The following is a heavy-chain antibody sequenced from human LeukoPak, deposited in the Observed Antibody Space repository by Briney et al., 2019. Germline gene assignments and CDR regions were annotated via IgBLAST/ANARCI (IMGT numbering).Heavy chain of an antibody. Sequence: PGGSLRLSCAASGFTFSDYYMSWIRQAPGKGLEWVSYISSSGSTIYYADSVKGRFTISRDNAKNSLYLQMNSLRAEDTAVYYCARASITMIVVVHYGMDVWGQGTTVTVSS. V-gene: IGHV3-11*01. CDR2: ISSSGSTI. CDR1: GFTFSDYY. J-gene: IGHJ6*02. D-gene: IGHD3-22*01. CDR3: ARASITMIVVVHYGMDV.